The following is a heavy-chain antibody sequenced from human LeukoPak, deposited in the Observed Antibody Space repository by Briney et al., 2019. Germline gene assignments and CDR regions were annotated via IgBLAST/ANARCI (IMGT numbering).Heavy chain of an antibody. Sequence: GGSLRLSCAASGFTFSDYSINWVRQAPGKGLEWVSSISSTGSYIYYADSVKGRFTISRDNAKNSLYLQMNSLRAEVTAVYYCARVPSAYCSSTSCEFDFWGQGTLVTVSS. D-gene: IGHD2-2*01. J-gene: IGHJ4*02. V-gene: IGHV3-21*01. CDR1: GFTFSDYS. CDR2: ISSTGSYI. CDR3: ARVPSAYCSSTSCEFDF.